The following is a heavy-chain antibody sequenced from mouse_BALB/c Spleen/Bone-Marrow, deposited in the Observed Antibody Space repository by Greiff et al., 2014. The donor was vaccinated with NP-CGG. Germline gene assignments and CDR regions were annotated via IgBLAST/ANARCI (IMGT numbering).Heavy chain of an antibody. Sequence: EVMLVESGGGLVQPGGSRKLSCAASGFTFSSFGMHSVRQAPEKGLEWVAYISSGSSTIYYADTVKGRFTISRDNPKNTLFLQMTSLRSEDTAMYYCTRKGALITHYYAMDYWGQGTSVTASS. CDR1: GFTFSSFG. V-gene: IGHV5-17*02. D-gene: IGHD2-4*01. CDR2: ISSGSSTI. J-gene: IGHJ4*01. CDR3: TRKGALITHYYAMDY.